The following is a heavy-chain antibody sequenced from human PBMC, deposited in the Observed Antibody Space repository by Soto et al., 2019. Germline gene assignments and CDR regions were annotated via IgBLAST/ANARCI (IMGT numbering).Heavy chain of an antibody. CDR3: ARGAQGLFPVSGIYFYFDH. CDR2: VHPDSGGT. CDR1: GYIFTDHL. V-gene: IGHV1-2*02. Sequence: ASVKVSCKTSGYIFTDHLIHWVRQSPGQGLQWVGWVHPDSGGTNVAQAFQDRVTMTADTSITTAYMDLARLRPDDTAIFYCARGAQGLFPVSGIYFYFDHWGQGTPVTVSS. D-gene: IGHD3-22*01. J-gene: IGHJ4*02.